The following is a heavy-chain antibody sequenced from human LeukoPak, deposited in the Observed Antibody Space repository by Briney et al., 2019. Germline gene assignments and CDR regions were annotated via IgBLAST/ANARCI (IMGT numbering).Heavy chain of an antibody. CDR1: GFTFSSYS. CDR2: ISSSSSYI. CDR3: ARDLAARPYPRRGGMDV. D-gene: IGHD6-6*01. V-gene: IGHV3-21*01. J-gene: IGHJ6*02. Sequence: GGSLRLSCAASGFTFSSYSMNWVRQAPGKGLEWVSSISSSSSYIYYADSVKGRFTISRDNAKNSLYLQMNSLRAEDTAVYYCARDLAARPYPRRGGMDVWGQGTTVTVSS.